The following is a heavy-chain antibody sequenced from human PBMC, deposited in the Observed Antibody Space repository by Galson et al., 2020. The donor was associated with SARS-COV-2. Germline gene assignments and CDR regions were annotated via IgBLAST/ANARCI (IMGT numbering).Heavy chain of an antibody. D-gene: IGHD5-12*01. CDR1: GGSFSGYY. CDR2: INHSGST. Sequence: ETSETPLTCAVYGGSFSGYYWSWIRQPPGKGLEWIGEINHSGSTNYNPSLKSRVTISVDTSKNQFSLKLSSVTAADTAVYYCARDPGGGYGIDYWGQGTLVTVSS. CDR3: ARDPGGGYGIDY. V-gene: IGHV4-34*01. J-gene: IGHJ4*02.